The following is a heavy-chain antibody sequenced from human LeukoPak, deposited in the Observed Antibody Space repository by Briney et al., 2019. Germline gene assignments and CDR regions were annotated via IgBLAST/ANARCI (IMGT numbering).Heavy chain of an antibody. D-gene: IGHD3-10*01. CDR1: GGSINSDGYS. V-gene: IGHV4-31*03. Sequence: SETLSLTCTVSGGSINSDGYSWTWVRQHPGKGLEWIGNIYYTGSTDYNPSLKSRVAISLDTSKNQFFLRLSSMNVADTAVYFCARVAYCGSGRYHNGKYYFDSWGQGTLVTVSS. CDR3: ARVAYCGSGRYHNGKYYFDS. CDR2: IYYTGST. J-gene: IGHJ4*02.